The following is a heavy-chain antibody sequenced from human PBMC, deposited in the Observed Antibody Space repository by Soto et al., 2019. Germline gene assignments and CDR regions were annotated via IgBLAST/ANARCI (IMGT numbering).Heavy chain of an antibody. D-gene: IGHD6-13*01. J-gene: IGHJ4*02. CDR1: GGSISSSSHY. CDR2: IYYSGST. Sequence: QLQLQESGPGLVKPSETLSLTCTVSGGSISSSSHYWGWIRQPPGKGLEWMGSIYYSGSTYYNPSLNSRVTISVDTSKNQFSLKLSSVTAAATAVYYCARRSSGTFDYWGQGTLVTVSS. V-gene: IGHV4-39*01. CDR3: ARRSSGTFDY.